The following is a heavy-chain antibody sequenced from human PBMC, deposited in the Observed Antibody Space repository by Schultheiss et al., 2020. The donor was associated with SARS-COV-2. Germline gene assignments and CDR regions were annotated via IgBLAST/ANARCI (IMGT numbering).Heavy chain of an antibody. Sequence: GESLKISCAASGFTFSSYWMHWVRQAPGRGLEWVSTINYSGTNTHYANSVKGRVTISRDNSKNTVYLQMNSLRVEDTALYYCARDLPPHDYWGQGTLVTVSS. CDR2: INYSGTNT. CDR3: ARDLPPHDY. V-gene: IGHV3-74*01. CDR1: GFTFSSYW. J-gene: IGHJ4*02.